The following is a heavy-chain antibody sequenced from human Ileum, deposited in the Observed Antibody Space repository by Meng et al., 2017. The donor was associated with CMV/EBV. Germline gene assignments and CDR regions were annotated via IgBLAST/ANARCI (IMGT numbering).Heavy chain of an antibody. CDR1: GGSVSRDYYY. D-gene: IGHD2-8*01. CDR3: ARGWADIRLSGVMDR. V-gene: IGHV4-61*01. J-gene: IGHJ6*02. Sequence: GSLRLSCAVSGGSVSRDYYYWSWIRQPPGKGREWVAYISYSGNTNSNPSLKSRVSISADAAKNLFSLRLTSVTTADTAVYYCARGWADIRLSGVMDRWGQGTTVTVSS. CDR2: ISYSGNT.